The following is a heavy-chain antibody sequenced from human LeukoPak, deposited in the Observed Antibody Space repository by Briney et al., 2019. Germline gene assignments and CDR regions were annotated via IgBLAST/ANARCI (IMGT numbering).Heavy chain of an antibody. V-gene: IGHV4-4*07. D-gene: IGHD3-22*01. J-gene: IGHJ4*02. CDR2: IYTSGST. CDR1: GGSISSYY. CDR3: ARDLYYYDSSGQQNYFDY. Sequence: PSETLSLTCTVSGGSISSYYWSWIRQPAGKGLEWIGRIYTSGSTNYNPSLKSRVTMSVDTSKNQFSLKLSSVTAEDTAVYYCARDLYYYDSSGQQNYFDYWGQGTLVTVSS.